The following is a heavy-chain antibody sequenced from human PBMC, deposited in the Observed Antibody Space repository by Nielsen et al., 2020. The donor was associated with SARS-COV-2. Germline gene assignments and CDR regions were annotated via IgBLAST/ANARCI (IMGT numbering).Heavy chain of an antibody. CDR3: ARIGCQDYATVFSDY. J-gene: IGHJ4*02. V-gene: IGHV2-70*01. CDR2: IDYDDDK. Sequence: SGPTLVKPTQTLTLTCTFSGFSLTTTGMCVSWIRQPPGKALEWLALIDYDDDKFYTSSLKTRLTISKGTSKNQVVLRMTNMDPVDTATYYCARIGCQDYATVFSDYWGQGLLVTVSS. D-gene: IGHD4-17*01. CDR1: GFSLTTTGMC.